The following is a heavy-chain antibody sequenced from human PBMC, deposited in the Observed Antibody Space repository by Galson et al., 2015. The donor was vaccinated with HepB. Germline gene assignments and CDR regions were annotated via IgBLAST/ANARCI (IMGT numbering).Heavy chain of an antibody. D-gene: IGHD3-10*01. CDR2: INPNSGGT. V-gene: IGHV1-2*06. CDR3: ARVLTMVQGVISRAWDWFDP. Sequence: SVKVSCRASGYTFTGYYMHWVRQAPGQGLEWMGRINPNSGGTNYAQKFQGRVTMTRDTSISTAYMELSRLRSDDTAVYYCARVLTMVQGVISRAWDWFDPWGQGTLVTVSS. J-gene: IGHJ5*02. CDR1: GYTFTGYY.